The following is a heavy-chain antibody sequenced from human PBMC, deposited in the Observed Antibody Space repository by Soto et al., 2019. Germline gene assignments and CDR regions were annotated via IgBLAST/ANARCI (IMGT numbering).Heavy chain of an antibody. CDR1: GFTFDDYA. CDR2: INWNSGSI. Sequence: EVQLVESGGGLVQPGRSLRLSCAASGFTFDDYAMHWVRQVPGKGLEWVSGINWNSGSIGYADSVKGRFAISRDNAKNSLHLQMNSLRDEDTAFYYCLTEESINWYSGHFRHWGQGTLVTVS. J-gene: IGHJ1*01. CDR3: LTEESINWYSGHFRH. D-gene: IGHD6-13*01. V-gene: IGHV3-9*01.